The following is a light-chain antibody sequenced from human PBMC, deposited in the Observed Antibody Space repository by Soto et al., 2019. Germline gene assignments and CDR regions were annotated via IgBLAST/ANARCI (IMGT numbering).Light chain of an antibody. Sequence: QSVLTQPASVSGSPGQSITISCTGTSSDVGGYNYVSWYQQHPGKAPKLMIYEVSNRPSGVSNRFSGSKSGNTASLTISGLQAEDVADYYCSSYTSSSLFGGGTKLTVL. CDR1: SSDVGGYNY. CDR2: EVS. CDR3: SSYTSSSL. J-gene: IGLJ2*01. V-gene: IGLV2-14*01.